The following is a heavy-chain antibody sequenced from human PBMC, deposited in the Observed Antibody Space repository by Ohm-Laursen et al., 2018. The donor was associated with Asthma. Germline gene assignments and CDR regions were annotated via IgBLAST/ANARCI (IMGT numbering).Heavy chain of an antibody. CDR1: GYTFSRYS. CDR2: ISTASTFI. V-gene: IGHV3-21*01. D-gene: IGHD1-26*01. CDR3: VTDAWWSYVH. J-gene: IGHJ4*02. Sequence: SLRLSCAASGYTFSRYSIHWVRQFPGKGLEWVASISTASTFIYYADSVRGRFTTSRDNAKNSLYLEMNSLRVEDTAVYYCVTDAWWSYVHWGLGTLVTVSP.